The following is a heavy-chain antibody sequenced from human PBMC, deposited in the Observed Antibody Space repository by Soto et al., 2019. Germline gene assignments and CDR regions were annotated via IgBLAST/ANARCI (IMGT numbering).Heavy chain of an antibody. Sequence: SVKVSCKASGGTFSSYTISWVRQAPGQGLEWMGRINASNGITNYSQKFQGRVTITRDTSTSTAYMELSSLRSEDTAVYYCARSLNYYDSSGRGYYGMDVWGQGTTVTVSS. D-gene: IGHD3-22*01. CDR3: ARSLNYYDSSGRGYYGMDV. CDR1: GGTFSSYT. J-gene: IGHJ6*02. V-gene: IGHV1-69*02. CDR2: INASNGIT.